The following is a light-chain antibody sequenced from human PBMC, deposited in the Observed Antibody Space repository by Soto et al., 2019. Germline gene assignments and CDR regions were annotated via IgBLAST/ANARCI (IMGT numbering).Light chain of an antibody. Sequence: EIVMTQSPATLSVSPGERATLSCRASQSVSSDLAWYQHKPGQAPRLLIYGASTRATGIPARFSGRGSGTEFTLTISSLQSVDFAVYYCQQYDKRPQTFGQGTKVEIK. CDR2: GAS. CDR1: QSVSSD. J-gene: IGKJ1*01. CDR3: QQYDKRPQT. V-gene: IGKV3D-15*01.